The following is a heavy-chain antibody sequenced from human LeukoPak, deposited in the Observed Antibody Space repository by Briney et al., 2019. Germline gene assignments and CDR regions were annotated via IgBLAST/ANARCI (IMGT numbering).Heavy chain of an antibody. D-gene: IGHD3-16*01. CDR1: GFTFISYT. J-gene: IGHJ4*02. V-gene: IGHV3-21*01. CDR2: ISSSSTYI. Sequence: GGSLRLSCAVSGFTFISYTMNWVRQAPGKGLEWVSSISSSSTYIYYADSVKGRFTISRDNPKNSLYLQMNSLRAEDTAVYYCAGGDYVSYWGQGTLVTVSS. CDR3: AGGDYVSY.